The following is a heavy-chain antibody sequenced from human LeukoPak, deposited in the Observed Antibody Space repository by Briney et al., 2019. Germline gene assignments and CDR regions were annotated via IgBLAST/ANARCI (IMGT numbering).Heavy chain of an antibody. Sequence: GGSLRLSCTASGFTFGDYAMSWFRQAPGKGLEWVGLIRSKAYGGTTEYAASVKGRFTISRDDSKSIAYLQMNSLKTEDTAVYYCAKDLEVGATTSNIDYWGQGTLVTVS. V-gene: IGHV3-49*03. CDR2: IRSKAYGGTT. D-gene: IGHD1-26*01. CDR3: AKDLEVGATTSNIDY. CDR1: GFTFGDYA. J-gene: IGHJ4*02.